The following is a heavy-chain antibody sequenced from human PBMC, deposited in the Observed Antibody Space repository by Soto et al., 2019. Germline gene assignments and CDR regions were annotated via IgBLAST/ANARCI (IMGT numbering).Heavy chain of an antibody. D-gene: IGHD3-22*01. Sequence: EVQLVESGGGLVEPGGSLRLSCTASGFTFSNAWMTWVRQAPGKGLEWVGRIKSKTDGGTTDYAAPVKGRFTISRDDSXXXXXLQMNSLKTEDTAVYYCTIPRGPMIRPWGQGTLVTVSS. CDR3: TIPRGPMIRP. CDR2: IKSKTDGGTT. CDR1: GFTFSNAW. J-gene: IGHJ5*02. V-gene: IGHV3-15*01.